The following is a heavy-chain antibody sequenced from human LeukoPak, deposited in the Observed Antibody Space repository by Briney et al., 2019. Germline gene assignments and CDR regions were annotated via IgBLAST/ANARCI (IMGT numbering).Heavy chain of an antibody. V-gene: IGHV4-59*12. CDR3: ARLYDSFRAFDI. CDR1: GGSISSYY. D-gene: IGHD2-8*01. J-gene: IGHJ3*02. Sequence: PSETLSLTCTVSGGSISSYYWSWIRQPPGKGLEWIGYIYYSGSTNYNPSLKSRVTISVDTSKNQFSLKLSSVTAADTAVYYCARLYDSFRAFDIWGQGTIIAVSS. CDR2: IYYSGST.